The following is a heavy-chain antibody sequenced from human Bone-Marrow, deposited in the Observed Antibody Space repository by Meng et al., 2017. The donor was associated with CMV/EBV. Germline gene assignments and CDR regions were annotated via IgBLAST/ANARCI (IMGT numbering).Heavy chain of an antibody. Sequence: ASVKVSCKASGYTFTSYGISWVRQAPGQGLEWMGWISAYNGNANYAQKLQGRVTMTTDTSTSTAYMELRRLRSDDTAVYYCAKDLEATMIVVVLHAFDIWGQGTMVTVSS. CDR1: GYTFTSYG. J-gene: IGHJ3*02. D-gene: IGHD3-22*01. V-gene: IGHV1-18*01. CDR2: ISAYNGNA. CDR3: AKDLEATMIVVVLHAFDI.